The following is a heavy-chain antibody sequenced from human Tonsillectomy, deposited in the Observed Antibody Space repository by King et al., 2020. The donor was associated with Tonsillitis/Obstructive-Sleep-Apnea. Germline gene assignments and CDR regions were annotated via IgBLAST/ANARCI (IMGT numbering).Heavy chain of an antibody. J-gene: IGHJ4*02. D-gene: IGHD3-9*01. V-gene: IGHV1-18*01. CDR2: ISGFNGNT. CDR1: GYTFNSYG. CDR3: ARDDILSGTLSL. Sequence: QLVQSGAEVKKPGASVKVSCKASGYTFNSYGISGVRQAPGQGLEWMGWISGFNGNTNYAQGCQGRVTMTTDTSTTAYMELRSLRSDDTAVYYCARDDILSGTLSLWRQGTLVTVSS.